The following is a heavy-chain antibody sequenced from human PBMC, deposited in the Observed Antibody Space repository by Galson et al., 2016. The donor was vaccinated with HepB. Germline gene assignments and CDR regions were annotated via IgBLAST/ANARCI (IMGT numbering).Heavy chain of an antibody. CDR1: GYTFTYRY. CDR3: VGDYNEGGDY. CDR2: ITPSNGNA. J-gene: IGHJ4*02. Sequence: SVKVSCKASGYTFTYRYLHWVRQAPGQTLEWMGWITPSNGNANYAQKFKDRVTFTRDTSMSTGYMELSSLRSEDTAIYYCVGDYNEGGDYWGQGTLVTVSS. D-gene: IGHD2-21*02. V-gene: IGHV1-45*02.